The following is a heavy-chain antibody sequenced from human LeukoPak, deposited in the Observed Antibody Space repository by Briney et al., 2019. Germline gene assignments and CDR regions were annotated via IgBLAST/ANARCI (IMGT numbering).Heavy chain of an antibody. CDR3: ARAPSYYYDSSGYYFHDAFDI. Sequence: GGSLRLSCAASGFTFSDYYMSWIRQAPGKGLEWVSYISSSGSTIYYADSVKGRFTISRDNAKNSLYLQMNSLRAEDTAVYYCARAPSYYYDSSGYYFHDAFDIWGQGTMVTVSS. J-gene: IGHJ3*02. CDR2: ISSSGSTI. V-gene: IGHV3-11*01. D-gene: IGHD3-22*01. CDR1: GFTFSDYY.